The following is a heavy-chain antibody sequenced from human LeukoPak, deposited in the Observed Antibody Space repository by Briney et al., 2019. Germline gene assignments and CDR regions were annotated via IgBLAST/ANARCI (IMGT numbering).Heavy chain of an antibody. CDR3: ASLRFGTTHDY. CDR1: GFTFSSYW. J-gene: IGHJ4*02. V-gene: IGHV3-74*01. D-gene: IGHD1-1*01. CDR2: INSDGSST. Sequence: PGRSLRLSCAASGFTFSSYWMHWVRQAPGKGLVWVSRINSDGSSTSYADSVKGRFTISRDNAKNTLYLQMNSLRAEDTAVYYCASLRFGTTHDYWGQGTLVTVSS.